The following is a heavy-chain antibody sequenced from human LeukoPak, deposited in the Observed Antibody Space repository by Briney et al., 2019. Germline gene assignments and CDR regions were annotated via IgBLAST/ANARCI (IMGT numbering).Heavy chain of an antibody. CDR1: GGSFSGYY. V-gene: IGHV4-34*01. J-gene: IGHJ5*02. CDR2: INHSGST. Sequence: SETLSLTCAVYGGSFSGYYWSWIRQPPGKGLEWIGEINHSGSTNYNPSLKSRVTISVDTSKNQFSLKLSSVTAADTAVYYCARHDRNWFDPWGQGTLVTVSS. CDR3: ARHDRNWFDP.